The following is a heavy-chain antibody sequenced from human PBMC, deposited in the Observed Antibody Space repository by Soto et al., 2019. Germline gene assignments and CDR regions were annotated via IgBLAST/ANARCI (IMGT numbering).Heavy chain of an antibody. CDR1: GFSLNTNGVS. V-gene: IGHV2-5*02. D-gene: IGHD3-10*01. J-gene: IGHJ4*02. Sequence: QITLKESGPTLVKPTQTLTLTCTFSGFSLNTNGVSVGWIRQPPGKALEWLALIYWDDDKRYSPSLKSRLTITKDTSKNQVVLTMTNMDPADTATYYCTHQPPFGSGSCFGYWGQGTLVAVSS. CDR3: THQPPFGSGSCFGY. CDR2: IYWDDDK.